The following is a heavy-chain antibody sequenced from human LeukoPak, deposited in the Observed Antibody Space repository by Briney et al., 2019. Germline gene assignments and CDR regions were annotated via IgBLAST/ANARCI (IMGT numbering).Heavy chain of an antibody. D-gene: IGHD2-21*02. J-gene: IGHJ4*02. CDR3: TTRVRYCGGDCYPLDY. CDR2: IKSKTDGGTI. V-gene: IGHV3-15*01. CDR1: GFTVSSNY. Sequence: GGSLRLSCAASGFTVSSNYMNWVRQAPGKGLEWVGRIKSKTDGGTIDYAAPVKGRFTISRDDAKNTLFLQMNSLKTEDTAVYYCTTRVRYCGGDCYPLDYWGQGTLVTVSS.